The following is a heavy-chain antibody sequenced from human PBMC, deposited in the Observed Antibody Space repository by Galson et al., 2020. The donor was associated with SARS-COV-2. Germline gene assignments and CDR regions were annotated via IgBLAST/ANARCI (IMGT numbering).Heavy chain of an antibody. CDR1: DAPMSSYY. CDR2: ISYSGST. Sequence: SQTLSLTCSVSDAPMSSYYWSWIRQPPGKGLEWIGYISYSGSTSYNPSLRSRVTISVDLSKNQLPLKVTSVTAADTAGYYCASGPAPRYGANYYYGMYVWGRGTTVTDSS. V-gene: IGHV4-59*01. D-gene: IGHD4-17*01. CDR3: ASGPAPRYGANYYYGMYV. J-gene: IGHJ6*02.